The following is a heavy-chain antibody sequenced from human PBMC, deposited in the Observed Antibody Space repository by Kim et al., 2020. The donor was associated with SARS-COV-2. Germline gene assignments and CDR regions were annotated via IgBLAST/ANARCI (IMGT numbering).Heavy chain of an antibody. CDR3: AKVSSTVTIESDWFDP. CDR2: ISGSGGST. CDR1: GFTFSSYA. Sequence: GGSLRLSCAASGFTFSSYAMSWVRQAPGKGLEWVSAISGSGGSTYYADSVKGRFTISRDNSKNTLYLQMNSLRAEDTAVYYCAKVSSTVTIESDWFDPWGQGTLVTVSS. J-gene: IGHJ5*02. D-gene: IGHD4-4*01. V-gene: IGHV3-23*01.